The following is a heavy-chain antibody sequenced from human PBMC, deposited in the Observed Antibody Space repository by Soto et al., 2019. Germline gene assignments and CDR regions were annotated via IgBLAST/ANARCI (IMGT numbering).Heavy chain of an antibody. V-gene: IGHV3-53*01. CDR1: GLSVSDKY. Sequence: GGSLRLSCAASGLSVSDKYMSWVRQAPGKGLEWVSLTYTGGNSYFADFVKGRFIVSRDISKNTLFLHMNSLAAEDTAVYYCAREGYAYGLDFWGQGSLVTVSS. CDR3: AREGYAYGLDF. J-gene: IGHJ4*02. CDR2: TYTGGNS. D-gene: IGHD3-10*01.